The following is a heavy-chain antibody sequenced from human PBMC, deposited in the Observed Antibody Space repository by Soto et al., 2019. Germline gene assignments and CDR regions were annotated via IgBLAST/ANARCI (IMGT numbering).Heavy chain of an antibody. CDR2: IYYSGST. CDR1: GGSISSYY. Sequence: NPSETLSLTCTVSGGSISSYYWSWIRQPPGKGLEWIGYIYYSGSTNYNPSLKSRVTISVDTSKNQFSLKLSSVTAADTAVYYCARSRGGRRITMVRGVIFNAFDIWGQGTMVTV. J-gene: IGHJ3*02. D-gene: IGHD3-10*01. CDR3: ARSRGGRRITMVRGVIFNAFDI. V-gene: IGHV4-59*01.